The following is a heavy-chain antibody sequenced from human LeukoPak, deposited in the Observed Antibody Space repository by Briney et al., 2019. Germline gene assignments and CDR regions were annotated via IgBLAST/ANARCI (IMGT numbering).Heavy chain of an antibody. Sequence: GGSLRLSCAASGFTFSSYAMHWVRQAPGKGLEWVAVISCDGSNKYYADSVKGRFTISRDNSKNTLYLQMNSLRAEDTAVYYCARDKAPIAAAGIFDYWGQGTLVTVSS. CDR3: ARDKAPIAAAGIFDY. CDR2: ISCDGSNK. CDR1: GFTFSSYA. V-gene: IGHV3-30-3*01. D-gene: IGHD6-13*01. J-gene: IGHJ4*02.